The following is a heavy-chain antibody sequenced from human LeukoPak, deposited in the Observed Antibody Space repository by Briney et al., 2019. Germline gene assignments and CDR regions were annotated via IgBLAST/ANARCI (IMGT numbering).Heavy chain of an antibody. CDR3: ARDKASLQSENWFDP. CDR2: IYYSGST. Sequence: SETLSLTCTVSGGSISSYYWSWIRQPPGKGLEWLGYIYYSGSTNYNPSLKSRVTISVDTSKNQFSPKLSSVTAADTAVYYCARDKASLQSENWFDPWGQGTLVTVSS. V-gene: IGHV4-59*01. CDR1: GGSISSYY. J-gene: IGHJ5*02. D-gene: IGHD3-10*01.